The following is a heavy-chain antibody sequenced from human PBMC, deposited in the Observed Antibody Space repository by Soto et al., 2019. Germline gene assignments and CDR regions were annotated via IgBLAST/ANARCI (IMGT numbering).Heavy chain of an antibody. CDR1: GGSFSGYY. CDR2: INHSGST. V-gene: IGHV4-34*01. Sequence: SETLSLSCAVYGGSFSGYYWSWIRQPPGKGLEWIGEINHSGSTNYNPSLKSRVTISVDTSKNQFSLKLSSVTAADTAVYYCARGRRGDFDYWGQGTLVTVSS. J-gene: IGHJ4*02. D-gene: IGHD3-10*01. CDR3: ARGRRGDFDY.